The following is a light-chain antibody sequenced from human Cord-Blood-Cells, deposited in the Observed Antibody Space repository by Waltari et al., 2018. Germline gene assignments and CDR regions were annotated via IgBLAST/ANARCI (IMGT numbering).Light chain of an antibody. Sequence: EIVMTQSPATLSVSPGERATLSCRASQSVSSNLAWYQQKPGQAPRLRIYGASTSATGIPARFSGSGSGTEFTLTISSLQSEDFAVYYCQQYNNWPLTFGGGTKVEIK. CDR2: GAS. V-gene: IGKV3-15*01. J-gene: IGKJ4*01. CDR3: QQYNNWPLT. CDR1: QSVSSN.